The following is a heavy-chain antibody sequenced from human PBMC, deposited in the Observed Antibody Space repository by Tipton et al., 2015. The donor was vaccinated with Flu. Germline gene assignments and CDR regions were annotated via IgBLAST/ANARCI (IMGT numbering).Heavy chain of an antibody. J-gene: IGHJ4*02. V-gene: IGHV4-38-2*01. Sequence: GLVKPSETLSLTCGVSGYSISSGYYWGWIRQPPGKGLEWIGSVSHSGSTYYNPSLKGRVTISIDTFKTQFSLRLSSVTAADTAVYYCVRLTYYYGSGTSDFWGQGTLVTVSS. CDR1: GYSISSGYY. D-gene: IGHD3-10*01. CDR3: VRLTYYYGSGTSDF. CDR2: VSHSGST.